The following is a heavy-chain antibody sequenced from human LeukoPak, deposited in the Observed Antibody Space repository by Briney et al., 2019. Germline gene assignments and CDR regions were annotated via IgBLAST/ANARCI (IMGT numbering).Heavy chain of an antibody. V-gene: IGHV4-59*01. J-gene: IGHJ4*02. D-gene: IGHD5-12*01. CDR1: NVSIDSYH. CDR2: VYNSGNT. CDR3: ASSSLDDSGSLDS. Sequence: SETLSLTCTVANVSIDSYHWTWIRQPPGKALEWIGYVYNSGNTKYKPSLKSRATISVDTSKNQFSLILNSVTAADTAVYYCASSSLDDSGSLDSWGQGTLVTVSS.